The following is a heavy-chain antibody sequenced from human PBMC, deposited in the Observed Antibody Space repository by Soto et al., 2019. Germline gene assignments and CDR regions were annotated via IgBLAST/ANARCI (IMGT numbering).Heavy chain of an antibody. CDR1: GFTFSSYD. J-gene: IGHJ4*02. D-gene: IGHD6-13*01. CDR2: FSYDGSNK. V-gene: IGHV3-30*03. CDR3: AVIAAAGHDY. Sequence: PGGSLRLSCAASGFTFSSYDMHWVRQAPGKGLEWVAVFSYDGSNKYYADSVKGRFTISRDNSKNTLCLQMNSLRAEDTAVYYCAVIAAAGHDYWGQGTLVTVSS.